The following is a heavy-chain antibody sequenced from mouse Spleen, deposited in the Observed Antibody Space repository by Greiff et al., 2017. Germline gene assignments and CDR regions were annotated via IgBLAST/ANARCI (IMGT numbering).Heavy chain of an antibody. Sequence: ESGPGLVKPSQSLSLTCSVPGYSITSGYYWNWIRQFPGNKLEWMGYISYDGSNNYNPSLKNRISITRDTSKNQFFLKLNSVTTEDTATYYCARASLGYFDVWGAGTTVTVSS. D-gene: IGHD6-1*01. CDR2: ISYDGSN. CDR3: ARASLGYFDV. CDR1: GYSITSGYY. J-gene: IGHJ1*01. V-gene: IGHV3-6*01.